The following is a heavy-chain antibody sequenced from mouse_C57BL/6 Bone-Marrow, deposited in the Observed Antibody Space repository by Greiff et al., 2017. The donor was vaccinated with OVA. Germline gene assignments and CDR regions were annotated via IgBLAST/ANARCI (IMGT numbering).Heavy chain of an antibody. CDR1: GYTFTSYW. V-gene: IGHV1-69*01. D-gene: IGHD1-1*01. Sequence: VQLQQPGADLVMPGASVKLSCKASGYTFTSYWMHWVKQRPGQGLEWIGEIDPSDSYTNYNQKFKGKSTLTVDKSSSTAYMQLSSLTSEDSAVYYCARRGLSSRTVVAGENFDYWGQGTTLTVSS. CDR2: IDPSDSYT. CDR3: ARRGLSSRTVVAGENFDY. J-gene: IGHJ2*01.